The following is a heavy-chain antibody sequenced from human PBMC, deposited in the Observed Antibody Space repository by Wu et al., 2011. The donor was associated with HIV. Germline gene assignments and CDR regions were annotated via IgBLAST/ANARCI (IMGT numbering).Heavy chain of an antibody. Sequence: QVQLVQSGAEVKKPGASVKVSCKASGYTFTSYYMHWVRQAPGQGLEWMGIINPSGGSTSYAQKFQGRVTMTRDTSTSTVYMELSSLRSEDTAVYYCARDGSDYYGSGSRRWRGWYFDYWGQGTLVTVSS. CDR3: ARDGSDYYGSGSRRWRGWYFDY. J-gene: IGHJ4*02. V-gene: IGHV1-46*01. CDR1: GYTFTSYY. CDR2: INPSGGST. D-gene: IGHD3-10*01.